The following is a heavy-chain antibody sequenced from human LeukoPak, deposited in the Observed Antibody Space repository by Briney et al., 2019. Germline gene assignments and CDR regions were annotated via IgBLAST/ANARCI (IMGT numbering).Heavy chain of an antibody. CDR1: GFTFSSYA. D-gene: IGHD6-13*01. J-gene: IGHJ4*02. CDR3: ARDPAVASRATFYY. Sequence: GGSLRLSCAASGFTFSSYAMNWVRQAPGKGLEWVSSISGSGDRTYYADSVKGRFTISRDNPENILYLQMDSLRAEDTAGYYCARDPAVASRATFYYWGQGTLVTVSS. V-gene: IGHV3-23*01. CDR2: ISGSGDRT.